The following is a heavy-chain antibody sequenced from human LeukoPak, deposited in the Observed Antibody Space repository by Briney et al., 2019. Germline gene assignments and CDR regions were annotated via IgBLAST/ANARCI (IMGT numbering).Heavy chain of an antibody. CDR3: TRTMVRGVVPNYYYYGMDV. J-gene: IGHJ6*04. CDR1: GFTFGDYA. Sequence: PGRSLRLSCTASGFTFGDYAMSWVHQAPGKGLEWVGFIRSKAYGGTTEYAASVKGRFTISRDDSKSIAYLQMNSPKTEDTAVYYCTRTMVRGVVPNYYYYGMDVWGKGTTVTVSS. V-gene: IGHV3-49*04. D-gene: IGHD3-10*01. CDR2: IRSKAYGGTT.